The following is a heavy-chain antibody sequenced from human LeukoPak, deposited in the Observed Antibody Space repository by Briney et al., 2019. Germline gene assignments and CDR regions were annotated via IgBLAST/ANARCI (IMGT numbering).Heavy chain of an antibody. Sequence: GGSLRLSCAASGFTFDDYTMHWVRQAPGKGLEWVSLISWDGGSTYYADSVKGRFTISRDNSKNSLYLQMNSLRTEDTALYYCAKDNCRSTSCYYYYMDVWGKGTTVTVSS. J-gene: IGHJ6*03. CDR3: AKDNCRSTSCYYYYMDV. D-gene: IGHD2-2*01. CDR2: ISWDGGST. CDR1: GFTFDDYT. V-gene: IGHV3-43*01.